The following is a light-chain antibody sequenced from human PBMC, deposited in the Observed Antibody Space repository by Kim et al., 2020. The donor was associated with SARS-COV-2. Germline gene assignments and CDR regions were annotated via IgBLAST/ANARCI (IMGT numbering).Light chain of an antibody. CDR3: QQYDTLPLT. V-gene: IGKV1-33*01. J-gene: IGKJ4*01. CDR2: DAS. Sequence: IQMTQSPSSLSASVGDRVTITCQASQDISNYLNWYQQKPGKAPKFLIYDASNLETGVPSRFSGSGSGTDFTFTISSLQPEDIATYYCQQYDTLPLTFGGGTKVDIK. CDR1: QDISNY.